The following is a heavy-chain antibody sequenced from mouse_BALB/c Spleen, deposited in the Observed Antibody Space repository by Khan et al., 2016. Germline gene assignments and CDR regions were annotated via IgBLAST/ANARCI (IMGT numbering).Heavy chain of an antibody. CDR1: GFTFNTYA. CDR3: VRQDAID. V-gene: IGHV10-1*02. CDR2: IRSKSNNYAT. Sequence: EVQLVESGGGLVQPKGSLKLSCAASGFTFNTYAMNWVRQAPGKGLEWVARIRSKSNNYATYYADSVKDRFTISRDDSQSMLYLQMNNLKTEDTARYYCVRQDAIDWGQGTSVTVSS. D-gene: IGHD6-1*01. J-gene: IGHJ4*01.